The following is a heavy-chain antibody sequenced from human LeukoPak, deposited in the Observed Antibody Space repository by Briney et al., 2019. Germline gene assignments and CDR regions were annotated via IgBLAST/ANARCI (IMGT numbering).Heavy chain of an antibody. CDR3: ARDEYDSSGYSA. J-gene: IGHJ5*02. D-gene: IGHD3-22*01. V-gene: IGHV4-4*07. CDR2: IYTSGST. Sequence: SETPSLTCTVSGGSISSYYWSWIRQPAGKGLEWIGRIYTSGSTNYNPSLESRVTMSVDTSKNQFSLKLSSVTAADTAVYYCARDEYDSSGYSAWGQGTLVTVSS. CDR1: GGSISSYY.